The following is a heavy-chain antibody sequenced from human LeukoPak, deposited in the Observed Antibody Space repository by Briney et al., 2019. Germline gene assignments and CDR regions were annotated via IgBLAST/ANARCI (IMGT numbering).Heavy chain of an antibody. D-gene: IGHD3-9*01. Sequence: SQTLSLTCTVSGGSISSGDYYWSWVRQPPGKGLEWIGYMYYSGSTYYNPSLKSRVTISVDTSKNQFSLKLSSVTAADTAVYYCARERVGYDILTGYYKDAFDIWGQGTMVTVSS. CDR1: GGSISSGDYY. V-gene: IGHV4-30-4*01. CDR2: MYYSGST. CDR3: ARERVGYDILTGYYKDAFDI. J-gene: IGHJ3*02.